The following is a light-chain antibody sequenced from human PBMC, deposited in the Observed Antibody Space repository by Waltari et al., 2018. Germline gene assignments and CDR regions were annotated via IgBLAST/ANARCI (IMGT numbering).Light chain of an antibody. Sequence: QSALTQPASVSGSPGQSLTISCTGPGSDIVADNSAPSYHHHPGKAPKLVIFQVNGRPSGVSPRFSGSKSAYTASLTISGLQAEDEADYYCSSYTATSNGLARVFGGGTKLTVL. CDR2: QVN. V-gene: IGLV2-14*01. J-gene: IGLJ2*01. CDR3: SSYTATSNGLARV. CDR1: GSDIVADNS.